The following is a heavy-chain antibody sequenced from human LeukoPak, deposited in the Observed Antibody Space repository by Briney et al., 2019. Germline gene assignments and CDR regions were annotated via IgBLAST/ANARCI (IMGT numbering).Heavy chain of an antibody. J-gene: IGHJ4*02. CDR2: ISGSGGST. V-gene: IGHV3-23*01. CDR1: GFTFSSYG. CDR3: AKDLEITMVRGVIIPYFDY. Sequence: PGGSLRLSCAASGFTFSSYGMSWVRQAPGKGLEWVSAISGSGGSTYYADSVKGRFTISRDNSKNTLYLQMNSLRAEDTAVYYCAKDLEITMVRGVIIPYFDYWGQGTLVTVSS. D-gene: IGHD3-10*01.